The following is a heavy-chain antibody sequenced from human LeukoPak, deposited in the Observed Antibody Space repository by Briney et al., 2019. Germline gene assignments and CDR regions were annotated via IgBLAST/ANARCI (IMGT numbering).Heavy chain of an antibody. J-gene: IGHJ5*02. V-gene: IGHV4-4*07. CDR3: ARDSRYYDSSGYYYRDWFDP. CDR2: IYTSGST. Sequence: SETLSLTCTVSGGSISSYYWSWIRQPAGKGLEWIGRIYTSGSTNYNPSLKSPVTMSVDTSKNQFSLKLSSVTAADTAVYYCARDSRYYDSSGYYYRDWFDPWGQGTLVTVSS. CDR1: GGSISSYY. D-gene: IGHD3-22*01.